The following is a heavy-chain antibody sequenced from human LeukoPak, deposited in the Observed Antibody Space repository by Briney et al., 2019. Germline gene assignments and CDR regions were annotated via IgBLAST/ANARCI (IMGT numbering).Heavy chain of an antibody. CDR3: ARAGFNSFGGDYGVGAFDI. Sequence: ASVKVSYKASGVTFSSYTISSLPQPPRHELQRMGGTITIFGTANYAQKFQGRVTITADESTSTAYMELSSLRSEDTAVYYCARAGFNSFGGDYGVGAFDIWGQGTMVTVSS. J-gene: IGHJ3*02. D-gene: IGHD4-17*01. CDR2: TITIFGTA. V-gene: IGHV1-69*13. CDR1: GVTFSSYT.